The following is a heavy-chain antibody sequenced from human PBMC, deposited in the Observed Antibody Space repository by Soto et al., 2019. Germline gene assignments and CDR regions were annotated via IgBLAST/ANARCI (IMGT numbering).Heavy chain of an antibody. J-gene: IGHJ6*03. CDR2: IYWDDDK. V-gene: IGHV2-5*02. CDR1: GFSLSTSGVG. Sequence: QITLKESGPTLVKPTQTLTLTCTFSGFSLSTSGVGVGWIRQPPGKALEWLALIYWDDDKRYSPSLKSRLTITKDTSKNQVVLTMTNMDPVDTVTYYCARTFGYSSTYYYYYMDVWGKGTTVTVSS. CDR3: ARTFGYSSTYYYYYMDV. D-gene: IGHD6-13*01.